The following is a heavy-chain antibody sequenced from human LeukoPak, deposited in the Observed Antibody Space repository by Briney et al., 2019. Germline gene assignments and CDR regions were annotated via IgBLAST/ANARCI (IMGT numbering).Heavy chain of an antibody. CDR3: AKDIGYYYDSSGYWDY. CDR2: ISGSGGST. J-gene: IGHJ4*02. CDR1: GFTFSSYA. Sequence: GGSLRLSCAASGFTFSSYAMHWVRQAPGKGLEWVSAISGSGGSTYYADSVKGRFTISRDNSKNTLYLQMNSLRAEDTAVYYCAKDIGYYYDSSGYWDYWGQGTLVTVSS. D-gene: IGHD3-22*01. V-gene: IGHV3-23*01.